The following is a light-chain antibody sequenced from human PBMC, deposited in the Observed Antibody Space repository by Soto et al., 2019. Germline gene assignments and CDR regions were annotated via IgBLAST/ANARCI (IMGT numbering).Light chain of an antibody. V-gene: IGKV1-39*01. J-gene: IGKJ1*01. CDR3: QQSYGSPQT. Sequence: DIQMTQSPSSLSASIGDRVTITCRASQSISSYLNWYQQKPGKAPKLLIYAASSLQSGVPSRLSGSGSGTDFTLTISCVQPEDCATYDCQQSYGSPQTFGQGTKVEIK. CDR1: QSISSY. CDR2: AAS.